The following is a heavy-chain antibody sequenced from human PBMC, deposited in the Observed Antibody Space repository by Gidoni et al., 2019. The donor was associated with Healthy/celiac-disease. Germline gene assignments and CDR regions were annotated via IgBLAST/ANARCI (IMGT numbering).Heavy chain of an antibody. Sequence: EVQLVESGGGLVQPGGSLRLSCAASGFTVSSNYMSWVSQAPGKGLEWVSVIYSGGSTYYADSVKGRFTISRDNSKNTLYLQMNSLRAEDTAVYYCARYNWKFRWYYFDYWGQGTLVTVSS. D-gene: IGHD1-20*01. CDR3: ARYNWKFRWYYFDY. CDR1: GFTVSSNY. J-gene: IGHJ4*02. CDR2: IYSGGST. V-gene: IGHV3-66*01.